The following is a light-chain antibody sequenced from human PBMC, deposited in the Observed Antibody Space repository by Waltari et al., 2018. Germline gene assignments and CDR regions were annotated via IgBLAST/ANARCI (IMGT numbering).Light chain of an antibody. CDR2: GAS. J-gene: IGKJ4*01. CDR1: QSVSSN. CDR3: QQSYSAPLH. Sequence: ELVMTQSPATLSVSPGERATLSCRASQSVSSNLAWYQQKPGQAPRLLIFGASTRATGIPARFSGSGSGTEFTLTITDLQPDDFATYYCQQSYSAPLHFGGGTRVDI. V-gene: IGKV3-15*01.